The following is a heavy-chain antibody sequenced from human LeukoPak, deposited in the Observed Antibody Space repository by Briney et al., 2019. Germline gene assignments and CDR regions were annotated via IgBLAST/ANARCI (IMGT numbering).Heavy chain of an antibody. V-gene: IGHV3-7*01. CDR1: GFTFSGNW. CDR3: AKLLGTATTYDS. J-gene: IGHJ4*02. D-gene: IGHD5-24*01. Sequence: GGPLRLSCEASGFTFSGNWMSWVRQAPGKGLEWVASINPDGSQKLYVDSVKGRFTISRDNTKGSLYLQMNSLGAEDTAMYYCAKLLGTATTYDSWGQGTRDTVSS. CDR2: INPDGSQK.